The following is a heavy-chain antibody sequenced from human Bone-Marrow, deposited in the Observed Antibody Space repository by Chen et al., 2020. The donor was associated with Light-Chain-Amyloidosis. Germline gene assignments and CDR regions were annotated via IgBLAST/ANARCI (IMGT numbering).Heavy chain of an antibody. D-gene: IGHD3-9*01. V-gene: IGHV3-33*06. CDR3: AKSLLTASNGWYFYYGMDV. Sequence: QVQLVESGGGVVQPGRSLGLSCAASGFTFSTYALPWVRQAPGKGLEWVALIWYDGGNKYYADSVKGRFTISRDNSKNTVYLQMNSLRAEDTAVYYCAKSLLTASNGWYFYYGMDVWGQGTTVTVSS. CDR2: IWYDGGNK. J-gene: IGHJ6*02. CDR1: GFTFSTYA.